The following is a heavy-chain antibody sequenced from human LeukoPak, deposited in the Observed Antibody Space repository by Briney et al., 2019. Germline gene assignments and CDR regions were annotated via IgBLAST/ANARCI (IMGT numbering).Heavy chain of an antibody. CDR3: ARGGAYCGADCYSDDAFDI. D-gene: IGHD2-21*02. CDR2: IYTNGNS. Sequence: SETLSLTCTVSGDSDNYYWSWIRQPAGKELEWVGRIYTNGNSNYNPDLKSRLTISIDTSKKQFSLKLTSVTAADTAVYYCARGGAYCGADCYSDDAFDIWGQGTLVTVSS. J-gene: IGHJ3*02. V-gene: IGHV4-4*07. CDR1: GDSDNYY.